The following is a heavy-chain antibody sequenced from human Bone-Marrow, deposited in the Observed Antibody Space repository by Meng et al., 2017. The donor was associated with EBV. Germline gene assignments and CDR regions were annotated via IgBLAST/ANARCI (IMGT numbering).Heavy chain of an antibody. CDR2: INHNTWNP. D-gene: IGHD3-10*01. V-gene: IGHV7-4-1*02. J-gene: IGHJ5*02. Sequence: VQLVESVAELKKSGASVKVSCKASGYTFSDYSLNWVRQGPGQGLEWMGWINHNTWNPTYAKGFTGRFVFSLDTSVSTAYLQISSLKAEDTAVYYCARFGELFRNWFDPWGQGTLVTVSS. CDR3: ARFGELFRNWFDP. CDR1: GYTFSDYS.